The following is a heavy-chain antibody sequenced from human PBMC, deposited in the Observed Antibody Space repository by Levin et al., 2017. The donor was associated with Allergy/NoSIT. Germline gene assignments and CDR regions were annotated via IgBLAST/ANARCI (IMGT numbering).Heavy chain of an antibody. V-gene: IGHV3-9*01. J-gene: IGHJ4*02. Sequence: GGSLRLSCAASGFTFDDYAMAWVRQAPGKGLEWVSSISWNSGSTGYADSVKGRFAISRDNAKNSLYLQMSSLRPEDTALYYCAKATCGADCCFDYWGQGTLVTVSS. CDR3: AKATCGADCCFDY. CDR2: ISWNSGST. D-gene: IGHD2-21*02. CDR1: GFTFDDYA.